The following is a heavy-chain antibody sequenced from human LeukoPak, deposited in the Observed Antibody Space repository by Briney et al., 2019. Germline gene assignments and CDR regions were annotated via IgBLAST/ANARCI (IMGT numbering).Heavy chain of an antibody. Sequence: PSGTLSLTCAVSGGSISSSNWWSWVRQPPGKGLEWIGEINHSGSTNYNPSLKSRVTISVDTSKNQFSLKLSSVTAADTAVYYCARGSPYYYYGMDVWGKGTTVTVSS. V-gene: IGHV4-4*02. CDR1: GGSISSSNW. CDR2: INHSGST. J-gene: IGHJ6*04. CDR3: ARGSPYYYYGMDV.